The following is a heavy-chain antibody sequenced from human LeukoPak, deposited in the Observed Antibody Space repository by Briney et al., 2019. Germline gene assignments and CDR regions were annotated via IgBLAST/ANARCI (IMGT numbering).Heavy chain of an antibody. CDR3: ARHSGSSSGWYFDY. V-gene: IGHV3-7*01. Sequence: GGSMRLSCAASGFSFSTSWMTWVRQAPGKGLEWVANINEDGSEKYYVDAVKGRFTISRDDAKNSLSLQMNSLRAEDTAVYYCARHSGSSSGWYFDYWGRGTLVTVSS. CDR1: GFSFSTSW. J-gene: IGHJ4*02. CDR2: INEDGSEK. D-gene: IGHD6-19*01.